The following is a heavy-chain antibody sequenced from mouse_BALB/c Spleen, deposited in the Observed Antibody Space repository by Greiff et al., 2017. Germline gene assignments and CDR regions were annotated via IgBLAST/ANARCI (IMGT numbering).Heavy chain of an antibody. CDR3: ARYDSYYFDY. Sequence: VHVKQSGAELVKPGASVKLSCTASGFNIKDTYMHWVKQRPEQGLEWIGRIDPANGNTKYDPKFQGKATITADTSSNTAYLQLSSLTSEDTAVYYCARYDSYYFDYWGQGTTLTVSS. CDR2: IDPANGNT. CDR1: GFNIKDTY. V-gene: IGHV14-3*02. J-gene: IGHJ2*01. D-gene: IGHD2-4*01.